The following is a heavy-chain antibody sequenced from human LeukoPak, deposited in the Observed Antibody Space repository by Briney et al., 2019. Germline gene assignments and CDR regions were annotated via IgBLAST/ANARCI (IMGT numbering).Heavy chain of an antibody. D-gene: IGHD6-25*01. CDR2: IYYSGST. CDR1: GGSISSSDYY. V-gene: IGHV4-39*01. Sequence: SETLSLTCTVSGGSISSSDYYWGWIRQPPGRRLEWIGTIYYSGSTSYNPSLKGRVTMSVDTSKNQFSLKVSSVTAADTAVYYCARHHRSGYYEVDYWGQGTLVTVSS. J-gene: IGHJ4*02. CDR3: ARHHRSGYYEVDY.